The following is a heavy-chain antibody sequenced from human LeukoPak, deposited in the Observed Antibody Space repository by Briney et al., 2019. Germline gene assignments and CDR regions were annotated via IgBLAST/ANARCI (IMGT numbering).Heavy chain of an antibody. D-gene: IGHD2-2*01. Sequence: SETLSLTCTVSGVSISSYYWSWIRQPPGKGLEWIGYIYTSGSTNYNPSLKSRVTISVDTSKNQFSLKLSSVTAADTAVYYCARVVVPAAAGQSAYYYMDVWGKGTTVTVSS. V-gene: IGHV4-4*09. CDR2: IYTSGST. CDR1: GVSISSYY. J-gene: IGHJ6*03. CDR3: ARVVVPAAAGQSAYYYMDV.